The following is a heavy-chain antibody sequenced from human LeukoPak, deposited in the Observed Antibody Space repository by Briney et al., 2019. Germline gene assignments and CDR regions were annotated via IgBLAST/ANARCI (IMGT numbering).Heavy chain of an antibody. V-gene: IGHV3-48*03. CDR1: GFTFSSYE. D-gene: IGHD1-26*01. CDR2: ISSSGSTI. J-gene: IGHJ4*02. Sequence: PGGSLRLSCAASGFTFSSYEMNWVRQAPGKGLEWVSYISSSGSTIYYADSVKGRFTISRDNAKNSLYLQMNSLRAEDTAVYYCARKGGSYSYYFDYWGQGTLVTVSS. CDR3: ARKGGSYSYYFDY.